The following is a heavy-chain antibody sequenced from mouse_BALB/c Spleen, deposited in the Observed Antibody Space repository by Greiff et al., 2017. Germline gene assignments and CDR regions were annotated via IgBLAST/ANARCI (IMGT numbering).Heavy chain of an antibody. J-gene: IGHJ3*01. CDR1: GFSLTSYG. CDR3: ARDDGDYGNFAY. Sequence: VQLQESGPGLVAPSQSLSITCTVSGFSLTSYGVHWVRQPPGKGLEWLGVIWAGGSTNYNSALMSRLSISKDNSKSQVFLKMNSLQTDDTAMYYCARDDGDYGNFAYWGQGTLVTVSA. V-gene: IGHV2-9*02. CDR2: IWAGGST. D-gene: IGHD2-1*01.